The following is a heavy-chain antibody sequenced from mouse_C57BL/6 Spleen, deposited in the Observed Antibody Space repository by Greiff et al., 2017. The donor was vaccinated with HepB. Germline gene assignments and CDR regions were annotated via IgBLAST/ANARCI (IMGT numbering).Heavy chain of an antibody. CDR2: IDPETGGT. V-gene: IGHV1-15*01. CDR3: TTHFAY. J-gene: IGHJ3*01. CDR1: GYTFTDYE. Sequence: LQESGAELVRPGASVTLSCKASGYTFTDYEMHWVKQTPVHGLEWIGAIDPETGGTAYNQKFKGKAILTADKSSSTAYMELRSLTSEDSAVYYCTTHFAYWGQGTLVTVSA.